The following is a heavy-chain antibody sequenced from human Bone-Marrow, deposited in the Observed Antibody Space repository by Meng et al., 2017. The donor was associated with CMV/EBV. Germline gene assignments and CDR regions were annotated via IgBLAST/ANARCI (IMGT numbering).Heavy chain of an antibody. CDR2: IDPSDSYT. CDR3: ARPRTTVVTGYYYYYGMDV. Sequence: FTSYWIIWLRQMPGKCLEWMGRIDPSDSYTNYSPSFQGHVTISADKSISTAYLQWSSLKASDTAMYYCARPRTTVVTGYYYYYGMDVWGQGTTVTVSS. V-gene: IGHV5-10-1*01. D-gene: IGHD4-23*01. CDR1: FTSYW. J-gene: IGHJ6*02.